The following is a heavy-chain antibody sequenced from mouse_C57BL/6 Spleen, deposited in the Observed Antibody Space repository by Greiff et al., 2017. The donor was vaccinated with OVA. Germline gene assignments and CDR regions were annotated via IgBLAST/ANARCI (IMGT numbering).Heavy chain of an antibody. CDR1: GYTFTSYW. CDR3: TGRPTVVATDWYFDV. V-gene: IGHV1-5*01. Sequence: VQLQQSGTVLARPGASVKMSCKTSGYTFTSYWMHWVKQRPGQGLEWIGAISPGNSDTSYNQKFKGKAKLTAVTSASTAYMERSSLTNEDSAVYYCTGRPTVVATDWYFDVWGTGTTVTVSS. CDR2: ISPGNSDT. D-gene: IGHD1-1*01. J-gene: IGHJ1*03.